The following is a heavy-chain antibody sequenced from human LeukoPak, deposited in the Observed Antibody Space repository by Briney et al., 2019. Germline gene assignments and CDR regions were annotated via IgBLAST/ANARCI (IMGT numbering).Heavy chain of an antibody. Sequence: SETLSLTCAVSGHSISSGYYWGWIRQPPGKGLEGFGSIYHSGSTYYNPSLKSRVTISVDTSKNQLSLKLSSVTAADTAVYYCASLKPITIFGVVSDYWGQGNLVTVSS. J-gene: IGHJ4*02. CDR2: IYHSGST. CDR3: ASLKPITIFGVVSDY. CDR1: GHSISSGYY. V-gene: IGHV4-38-2*01. D-gene: IGHD3-3*01.